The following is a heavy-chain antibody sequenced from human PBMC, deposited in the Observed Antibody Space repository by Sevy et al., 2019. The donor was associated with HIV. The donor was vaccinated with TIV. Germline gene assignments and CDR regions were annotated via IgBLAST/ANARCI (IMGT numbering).Heavy chain of an antibody. CDR2: ISGSGGST. D-gene: IGHD2-8*02. CDR1: SSYA. Sequence: SSYAMSWVRQAPGKGLEWVSAISGSGGSTYYADSVKGRFTISRDNSKNTLYLQMNSLRAEDTAVYYCAKRGCTGGVCYSGTYNWFDPWGQGTLVTVSS. V-gene: IGHV3-23*01. CDR3: AKRGCTGGVCYSGTYNWFDP. J-gene: IGHJ5*02.